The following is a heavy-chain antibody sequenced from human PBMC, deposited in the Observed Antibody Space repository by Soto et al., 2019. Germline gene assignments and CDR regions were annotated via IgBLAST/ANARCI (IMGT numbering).Heavy chain of an antibody. V-gene: IGHV4-59*08. CDR1: RGNSVDSF. CDR2: IYYSGST. D-gene: IGHD6-19*01. Sequence: PLTLAPSVYRGNSVDSFWSRISQTIGKGLEWIGYIYYSGSTNYNPSLKSRVTISVDTSKNQFSLKLSSVTAADTAVYYCARRSSSGWPYNWFDPWGQGTLVTVSS. CDR3: ARRSSSGWPYNWFDP. J-gene: IGHJ5*02.